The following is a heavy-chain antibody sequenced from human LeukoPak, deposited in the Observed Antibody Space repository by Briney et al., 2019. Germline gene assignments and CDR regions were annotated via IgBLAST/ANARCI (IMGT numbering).Heavy chain of an antibody. D-gene: IGHD2-15*01. J-gene: IGHJ4*02. CDR3: ARPRSTNYFDY. CDR2: INHSGST. V-gene: IGHV4-34*01. Sequence: SKTLSLTCAVYGGSFSGYYWSWIRQPPGKGLEWIGEINHSGSTNYNPSLKSRVTISVDKSKNQFSLKLSSVTAADTAVYYCARPRSTNYFDYWGQGTLVTVSS. CDR1: GGSFSGYY.